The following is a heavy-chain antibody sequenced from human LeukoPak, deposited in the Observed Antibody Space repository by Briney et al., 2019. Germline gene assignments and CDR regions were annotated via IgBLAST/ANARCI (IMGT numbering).Heavy chain of an antibody. CDR2: ISSSSYI. J-gene: IGHJ4*02. CDR3: ARDLSVGSYYDDYFDY. D-gene: IGHD1-26*01. CDR1: GFTFSSYS. Sequence: GGSLRLSCAASGFTFSSYSMNWVRQAPGKGLEWVSSISSSSYIYYADSVKGRFTISRDNAKNSLYLQMNSLRAEDTAVYYCARDLSVGSYYDDYFDYWGQGTLVTVSS. V-gene: IGHV3-21*01.